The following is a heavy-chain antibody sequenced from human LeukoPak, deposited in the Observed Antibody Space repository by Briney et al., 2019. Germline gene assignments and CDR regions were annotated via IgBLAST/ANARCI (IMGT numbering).Heavy chain of an antibody. V-gene: IGHV2-5*05. D-gene: IGHD3-10*01. CDR3: AHGEYGSGSYCPFDY. CDR2: IYWDDAK. Sequence: ESGPTLVKPTQTLTLTCTFSGFSLSRRGVGVNWIRQPPGKALEGLVLIYWDDAKRYGPSLKSRLTITKDTSKSQVVLTMTNMDPVDTATYYCAHGEYGSGSYCPFDYWGQGILVTVSS. J-gene: IGHJ4*02. CDR1: GFSLSRRGVG.